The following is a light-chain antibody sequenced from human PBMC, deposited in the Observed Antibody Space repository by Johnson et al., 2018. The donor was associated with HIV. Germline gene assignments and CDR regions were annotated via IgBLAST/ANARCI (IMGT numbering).Light chain of an antibody. Sequence: SVLTQPPSVSAAPGQKVTISCSGSSSNIGNNYVSWYQQLPRTAPKLLIYDNNKRPSGIPDRFSGSKSGTSATLGITGLQTGDEADYYCGTWDSSLTAGVFGTGTKVTVL. CDR1: SSNIGNNY. J-gene: IGLJ1*01. CDR3: GTWDSSLTAGV. CDR2: DNN. V-gene: IGLV1-51*01.